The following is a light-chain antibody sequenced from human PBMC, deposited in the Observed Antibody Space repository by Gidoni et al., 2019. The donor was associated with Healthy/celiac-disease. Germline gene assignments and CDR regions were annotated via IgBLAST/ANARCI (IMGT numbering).Light chain of an antibody. CDR3: QQYCSSPWT. CDR2: GAS. Sequence: DIVLTQSPGTLSLSPGERATLSCSASQSVSSSYLAWYQQKPGQAPRLLIYGASSRATGIPDRFSGSGAGTDFTLTISRLEPEDCAVYYCQQYCSSPWTFGQGTKVEIK. V-gene: IGKV3-20*01. J-gene: IGKJ1*01. CDR1: QSVSSSY.